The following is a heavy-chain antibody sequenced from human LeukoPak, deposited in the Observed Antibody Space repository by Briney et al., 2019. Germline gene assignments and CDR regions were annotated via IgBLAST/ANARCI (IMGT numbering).Heavy chain of an antibody. CDR2: IYYSGST. Sequence: PSETLSLTCTVSGGSISSYYWSWTRQPPGKGLEWIGSIYYSGSTYYNPSLKSRVTISVDTSKNQFSLKLSSVTAADTAVYYCARHSSGRKGFDYWGQGTLVTASS. J-gene: IGHJ4*02. V-gene: IGHV4-59*05. D-gene: IGHD1-26*01. CDR3: ARHSSGRKGFDY. CDR1: GGSISSYY.